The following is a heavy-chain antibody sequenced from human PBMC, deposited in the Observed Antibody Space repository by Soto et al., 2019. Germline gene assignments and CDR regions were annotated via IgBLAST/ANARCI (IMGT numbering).Heavy chain of an antibody. J-gene: IGHJ4*02. CDR3: AIEEYYYGSGAFFDY. V-gene: IGHV1-69*08. Sequence: QVQLVQSGAEVKKPGSSVKVSCKASGGTFSSYTISWVRQAPGQGLEWMGRIIPILGIANYAQKFQGRVTXXADKSTSAAYMELSSLRSEDTAVYYCAIEEYYYGSGAFFDYWGQGTLVTVSS. CDR1: GGTFSSYT. CDR2: IIPILGIA. D-gene: IGHD3-10*01.